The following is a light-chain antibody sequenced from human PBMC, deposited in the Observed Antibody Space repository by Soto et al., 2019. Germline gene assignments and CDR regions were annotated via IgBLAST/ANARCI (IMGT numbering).Light chain of an antibody. J-gene: IGKJ5*01. CDR3: QQYNNWPLT. Sequence: EIVMTQSPDTLYVSPGEGATLSCRASQSVRTKLAWYQQKAGQAPRLLIYGASTRATGIPDRFSGSGSGTDFTLTISSLEPADFAVYYCQQYNNWPLTFGQGTRLEIK. CDR2: GAS. V-gene: IGKV3-15*01. CDR1: QSVRTK.